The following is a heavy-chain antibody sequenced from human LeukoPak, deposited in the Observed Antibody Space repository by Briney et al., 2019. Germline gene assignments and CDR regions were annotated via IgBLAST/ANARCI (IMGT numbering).Heavy chain of an antibody. J-gene: IGHJ4*02. D-gene: IGHD3-3*01. CDR1: GFTFSRYS. V-gene: IGHV3-48*01. CDR2: ISTRSSSI. CDR3: ARAEWLSNDY. Sequence: GGSLRLSCAVSGFTFSRYSMNWIRQAPGKGLEWISYISTRSSSIYYADSVKGRFTISRDNAKNSLFLQMDSLRAEDTAAYYCARAEWLSNDYWGQGTLVTVSP.